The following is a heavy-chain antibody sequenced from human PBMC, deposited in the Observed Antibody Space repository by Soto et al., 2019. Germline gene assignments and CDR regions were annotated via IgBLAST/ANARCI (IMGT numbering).Heavy chain of an antibody. V-gene: IGHV1-69*13. J-gene: IGHJ3*02. CDR3: ARELPHNWNDEIGAFDI. CDR2: IIPIFGTA. CDR1: GGTFSSYA. D-gene: IGHD1-20*01. Sequence: ASVKVSCKASGGTFSSYAISWVRQAPGQGLEWMGGIIPIFGTANYAQKFQGRVTITADESTSTAYMELSSLRSEDTAVYYCARELPHNWNDEIGAFDIWGQGTMVTVSS.